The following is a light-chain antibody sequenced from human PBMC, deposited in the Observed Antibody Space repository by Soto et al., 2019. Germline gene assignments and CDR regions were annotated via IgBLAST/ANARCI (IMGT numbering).Light chain of an antibody. CDR1: SIDVGGYNY. V-gene: IGLV2-8*01. Sequence: QSALTQPPSASGSPGQPVTISCTGTSIDVGGYNYVSWYQQHPGKVPKLMVYEVNKRPSGVPDRFSGSKSGNTASLTVSGLQAEDEADYYCTSYAGGNNVFGTGTKVTVL. J-gene: IGLJ1*01. CDR3: TSYAGGNNV. CDR2: EVN.